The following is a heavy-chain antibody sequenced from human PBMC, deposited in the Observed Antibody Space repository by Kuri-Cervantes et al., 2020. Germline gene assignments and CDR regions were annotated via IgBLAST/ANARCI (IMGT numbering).Heavy chain of an antibody. Sequence: SETLSLTCTVSGGSISSGGYYWSWIRQHPGKGLEWIGYIYYSGSTYYNPSLKSRVTISVDTSKNQFSLKLSSVTAADTAVYYCAAGHSGSYEGASDYWGQGTLVTVSS. J-gene: IGHJ4*02. V-gene: IGHV4-31*03. CDR1: GGSISSGGYY. CDR2: IYYSGST. D-gene: IGHD1-26*01. CDR3: AAGHSGSYEGASDY.